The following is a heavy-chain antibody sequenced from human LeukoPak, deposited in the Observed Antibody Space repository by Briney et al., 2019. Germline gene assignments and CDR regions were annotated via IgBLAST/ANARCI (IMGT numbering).Heavy chain of an antibody. CDR2: INHSGRT. CDR1: GGSFSGYY. D-gene: IGHD6-13*01. V-gene: IGHV4-34*01. Sequence: SETLSLTCAVYGGSFSGYYWSWIRQPPGKGLEGIGEINHSGRTNYNPSVKSRVTISVATAKKQSSLKLSSATAADTAVYYCARRRQQLVRGAFDYWGQGTLVTVSS. J-gene: IGHJ4*02. CDR3: ARRRQQLVRGAFDY.